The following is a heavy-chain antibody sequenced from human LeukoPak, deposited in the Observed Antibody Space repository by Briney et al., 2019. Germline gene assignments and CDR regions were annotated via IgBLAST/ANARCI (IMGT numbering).Heavy chain of an antibody. CDR2: ISGSGGST. CDR3: AKVPGGYYYGY. D-gene: IGHD3-22*01. J-gene: IGHJ4*02. CDR1: GLTLSSYA. V-gene: IGHV3-23*01. Sequence: PGGSLSLSCAASGLTLSSYAMSWVRQAPGKGLEWVSAISGSGGSTYYADSVKGRFTISRDNSKNTLYLQMNSLRAEDTAVYYCAKVPGGYYYGYSGQGTLVTVSS.